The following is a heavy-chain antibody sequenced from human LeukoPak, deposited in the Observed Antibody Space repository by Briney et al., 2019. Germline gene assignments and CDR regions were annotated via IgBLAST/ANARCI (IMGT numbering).Heavy chain of an antibody. CDR1: GFTFSSYA. J-gene: IGHJ4*02. D-gene: IGHD1-26*01. CDR2: ISYDGSNK. CDR3: AKDLRFGVGATTMGY. Sequence: GGSLRLSCAASGFTFSSYAMSWVRQAPGKGLEWVAVISYDGSNKYYADSVKGRFTISRDNSKNTLYLQMNSLRAEDTAVYYCAKDLRFGVGATTMGYWGQGTLVTVSS. V-gene: IGHV3-30*18.